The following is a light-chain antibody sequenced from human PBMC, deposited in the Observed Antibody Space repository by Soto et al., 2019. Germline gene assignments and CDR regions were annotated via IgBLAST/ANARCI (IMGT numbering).Light chain of an antibody. V-gene: IGLV1-40*01. J-gene: IGLJ3*02. CDR3: QSYDSSLSAWV. Sequence: QSALTQPPSVSGAPGQRVTISCTESSSNIGAGYDVHWYQQLPGTAPKLLIYGNSNRPSGVPDRFSGSKSGTSASLAITGLQAEDEADYYCQSYDSSLSAWVFGGGTKLTVL. CDR2: GNS. CDR1: SSNIGAGYD.